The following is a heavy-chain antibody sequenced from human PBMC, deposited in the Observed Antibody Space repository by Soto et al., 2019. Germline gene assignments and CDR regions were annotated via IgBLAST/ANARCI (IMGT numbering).Heavy chain of an antibody. CDR2: ISYDGRNK. CDR1: GFTFSSYG. CDR3: VKDGSSGWPYFYDMDV. D-gene: IGHD6-19*01. V-gene: IGHV3-30*18. Sequence: GGSLRLSCAASGFTFSSYGMHWVRQAPGKGLEWVAVISYDGRNKYYADAVKGRFAISRDNSKNTLYLQMSSLRAEDTAVYYCVKDGSSGWPYFYDMDVWGQGTTVTVSS. J-gene: IGHJ6*02.